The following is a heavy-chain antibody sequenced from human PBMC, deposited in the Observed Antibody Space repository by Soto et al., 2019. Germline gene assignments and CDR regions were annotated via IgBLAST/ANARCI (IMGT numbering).Heavy chain of an antibody. CDR2: ISGSGGST. Sequence: PGGSLRLSCAASGFTFSSYAMSWVRQAPGKGLEWVSAISGSGGSTYYADSVKGRFTISRDNSKNTLYLQMNSLRAEDTAVYYCAKDQLGEQWRPKHLPAEFDYWGQGTLVTVSS. J-gene: IGHJ4*02. D-gene: IGHD6-19*01. CDR1: GFTFSSYA. V-gene: IGHV3-23*01. CDR3: AKDQLGEQWRPKHLPAEFDY.